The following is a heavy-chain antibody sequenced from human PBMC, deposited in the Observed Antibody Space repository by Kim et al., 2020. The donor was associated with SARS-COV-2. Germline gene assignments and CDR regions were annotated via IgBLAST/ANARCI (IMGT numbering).Heavy chain of an antibody. CDR3: ARGRITIFGVVTEFDY. D-gene: IGHD3-3*01. Sequence: PSLNGRVTISVDTSKNQFSVKLSSVTAADTAVYYCARGRITIFGVVTEFDYWGQGTLVTVSS. V-gene: IGHV4-31*02. J-gene: IGHJ4*02.